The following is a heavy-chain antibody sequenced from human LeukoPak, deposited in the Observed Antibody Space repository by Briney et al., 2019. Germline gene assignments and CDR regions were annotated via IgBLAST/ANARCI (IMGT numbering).Heavy chain of an antibody. Sequence: GASVKVSCKASGGTFSSYAISWVRQAPGQGLEWMGGIIPIFGTANYAQRFQGRVTITTDDSTSTAYMELSSLRSEDTAVYYCARAGGSVGATTWYYFDYWGQGTLVTVSS. CDR1: GGTFSSYA. V-gene: IGHV1-69*05. CDR2: IIPIFGTA. D-gene: IGHD1-26*01. CDR3: ARAGGSVGATTWYYFDY. J-gene: IGHJ4*02.